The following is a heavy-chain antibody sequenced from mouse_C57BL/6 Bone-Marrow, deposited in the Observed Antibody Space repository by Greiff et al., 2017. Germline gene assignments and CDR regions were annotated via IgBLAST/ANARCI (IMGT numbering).Heavy chain of an antibody. Sequence: VQLQESGPELVKPGASVKLSCKASGYTFTSYDINWVKQRPGQGLEWIGWIYPRDGSTKYNEKFKGKATLTVDTSSSTAYMELHSLTSEDSAVYFCARRHYYGSSYWYFDVWGTGTTVTVSS. J-gene: IGHJ1*03. CDR2: IYPRDGST. V-gene: IGHV1-85*01. D-gene: IGHD1-1*01. CDR1: GYTFTSYD. CDR3: ARRHYYGSSYWYFDV.